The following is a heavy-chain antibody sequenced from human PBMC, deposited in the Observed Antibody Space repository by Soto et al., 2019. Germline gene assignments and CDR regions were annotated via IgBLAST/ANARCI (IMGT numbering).Heavy chain of an antibody. D-gene: IGHD2-15*01. J-gene: IGHJ4*02. CDR1: GFSLSTSGVG. V-gene: IGHV2-5*01. Sequence: QITLKESGPTLVKPTQTLTLTCTFSGFSLSTSGVGVGWIRQPPGKALEWLALIYWNDDKRYSPSLKSRLTITKDTSKNHVVLTMTNMDPVDTATYYCAHWRAVVAAYDYCRQGTLVTVSS. CDR2: IYWNDDK. CDR3: AHWRAVVAAYDY.